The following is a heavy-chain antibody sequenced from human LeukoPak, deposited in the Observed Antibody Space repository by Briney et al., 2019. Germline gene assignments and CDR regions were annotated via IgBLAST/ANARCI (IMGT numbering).Heavy chain of an antibody. CDR2: NYWDDDK. CDR3: ALSPDIAAAGIMSWFDP. J-gene: IGHJ5*02. CDR1: GFALSTSGLG. D-gene: IGHD6-13*01. V-gene: IGHV2-5*02. Sequence: SGPTLLQPTPPLTVTCTFSGFALSTSGLGVGWIRQPPVKALEWLTVNYWDDDKRYSPSLKSRLTITKDTSKNQVVLTMTNMDPVDTATYYCALSPDIAAAGIMSWFDPWGQGTLVTVSS.